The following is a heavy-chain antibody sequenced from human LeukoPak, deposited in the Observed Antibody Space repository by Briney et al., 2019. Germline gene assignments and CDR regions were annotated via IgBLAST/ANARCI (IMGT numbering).Heavy chain of an antibody. Sequence: SETLSLTCTVSGGSISSYYWSWIRQPAGKGLEWIGRIYTSGSTNYNPSLKSRVTMSVDTSKNQFSLKLSSVTAADTAVYYCARDLNRGVATNWFDPWGQGTLVTVSS. D-gene: IGHD3-10*01. CDR2: IYTSGST. CDR3: ARDLNRGVATNWFDP. J-gene: IGHJ5*02. CDR1: GGSISSYY. V-gene: IGHV4-4*07.